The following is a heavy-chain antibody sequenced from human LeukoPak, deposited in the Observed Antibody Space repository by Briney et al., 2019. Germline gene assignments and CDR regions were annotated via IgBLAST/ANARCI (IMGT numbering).Heavy chain of an antibody. V-gene: IGHV3-23*01. CDR2: ISGSGGST. Sequence: PGGSLRLSCAACGFTFSSYAMNWVRQAPGKGLEWVSGISGSGGSTYYADSVKGRFTISRDNSKNTLYLQMDSLRAEDTAVYYCAKGSVGSTMITLWGQGTLVTVSS. D-gene: IGHD5/OR15-5a*01. CDR3: AKGSVGSTMITL. J-gene: IGHJ4*02. CDR1: GFTFSSYA.